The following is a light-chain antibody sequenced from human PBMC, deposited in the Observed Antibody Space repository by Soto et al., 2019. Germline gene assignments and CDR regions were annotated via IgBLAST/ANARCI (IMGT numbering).Light chain of an antibody. V-gene: IGLV2-14*03. CDR1: SSDVGGYNY. Sequence: QSALTQPASVSGSPGQSITISCTGSSSDVGGYNYVSWYQQHPGKAPKLIIYDVSNGPSGVSNRFSGSKSGNTASLTISGLQAEDEADYYCSSYTSSSTRLFGGGTQLTVL. J-gene: IGLJ2*01. CDR2: DVS. CDR3: SSYTSSSTRL.